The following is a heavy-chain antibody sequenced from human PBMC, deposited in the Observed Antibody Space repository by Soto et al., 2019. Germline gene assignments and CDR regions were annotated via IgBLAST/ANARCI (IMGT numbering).Heavy chain of an antibody. CDR2: IDPSDSYT. Sequence: GESLKISWKGSGYSFTSYWISWVRQMPGKGLEWMGRIDPSDSYTNYSPSFQGHVTISADKSISTAYLQWSSLKASDNAMYYCARNITNWDMPVNGMKYWGQGTLVTVSS. J-gene: IGHJ4*02. CDR3: ARNITNWDMPVNGMKY. D-gene: IGHD3-3*01. CDR1: GYSFTSYW. V-gene: IGHV5-10-1*01.